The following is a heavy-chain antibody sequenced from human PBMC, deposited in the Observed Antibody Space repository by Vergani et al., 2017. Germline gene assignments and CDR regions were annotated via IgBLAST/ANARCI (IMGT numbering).Heavy chain of an antibody. D-gene: IGHD2-2*01. V-gene: IGHV1-18*01. J-gene: IGHJ2*01. CDR1: GYTFRNKD. CDR2: ISPHTGRT. CDR3: ARNFLGRDIEVVPTAPFWLFDL. Sequence: IQLVQSAAEVKKPGAALNVSCKASGYTFRNKDISWLRQAPGQGLEWMGSISPHTGRTNTAQQLQDRVIMTTDTYTSTAYLSLGTLTSDDTAVYFCARNFLGRDIEVVPTAPFWLFDLWGRGTRVTVSS.